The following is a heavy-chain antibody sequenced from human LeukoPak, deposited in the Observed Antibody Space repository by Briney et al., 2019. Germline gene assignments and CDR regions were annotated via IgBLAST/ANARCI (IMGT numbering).Heavy chain of an antibody. CDR3: ARGPGYDFWSGYYSLQPFDY. J-gene: IGHJ4*02. V-gene: IGHV4-34*01. D-gene: IGHD3-3*01. CDR2: INHSGST. CDR1: GGSFSGYY. Sequence: SETLSLTCAVYGGSFSGYYWSWIRQPPGKGLEWIGEINHSGSTNYNPSLKSRVTISVDTSKNQFPLKLSSVTAADTAVYYCARGPGYDFWSGYYSLQPFDYWGQGTLVTVSS.